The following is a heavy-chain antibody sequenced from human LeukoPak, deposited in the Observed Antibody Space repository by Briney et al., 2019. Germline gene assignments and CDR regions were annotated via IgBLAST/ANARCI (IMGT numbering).Heavy chain of an antibody. Sequence: GGSLRLSCAASGFTFSGFAMSWIRQAPGKGLEWVSSISRSGESTFYADSVRGRFTISRDNAKNSLYLQMNSLRAEDTAVYYCARDIPGYCSSTSCSVPFDYWGQGTLVTVSS. CDR2: ISRSGEST. CDR1: GFTFSGFA. CDR3: ARDIPGYCSSTSCSVPFDY. J-gene: IGHJ4*02. V-gene: IGHV3-23*01. D-gene: IGHD2-2*01.